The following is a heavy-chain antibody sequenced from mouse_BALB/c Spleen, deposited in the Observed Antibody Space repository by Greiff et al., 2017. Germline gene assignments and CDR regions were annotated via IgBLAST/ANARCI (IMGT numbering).Heavy chain of an antibody. CDR2: ISSGGGST. J-gene: IGHJ3*01. CDR3: ARHGDWFAY. V-gene: IGHV5-12-1*01. CDR1: GFAFSSYD. D-gene: IGHD2-13*01. Sequence: EVMLVESGGGLVKPGGSLKLSCAASGFAFSSYDMSWVRQTPEKRLEWVAYISSGGGSTYYPDTVKGRFTITRDNAKNTLYLQMSSLTSEDTAVYYCARHGDWFAYWGQGTLVTVSA.